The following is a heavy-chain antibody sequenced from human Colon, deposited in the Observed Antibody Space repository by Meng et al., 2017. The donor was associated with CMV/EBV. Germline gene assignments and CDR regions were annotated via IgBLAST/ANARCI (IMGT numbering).Heavy chain of an antibody. CDR1: GFTFSDYF. J-gene: IGHJ4*02. D-gene: IGHD6-6*01. Sequence: GESLKISCAASGFTFSDYFMTWIRQAPGKGLEWLSYISHTGQALYYADSVKGRFTMSRDNARKSLYLQMNSLRAEDTANYYCAREGRKAADIWGQGTLVTVSS. V-gene: IGHV3-11*01. CDR3: AREGRKAADI. CDR2: ISHTGQAL.